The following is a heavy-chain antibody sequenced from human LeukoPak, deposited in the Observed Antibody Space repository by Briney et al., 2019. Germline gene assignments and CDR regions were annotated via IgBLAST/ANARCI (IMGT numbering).Heavy chain of an antibody. V-gene: IGHV1-2*06. CDR1: GYTFTGYY. CDR3: ASWDWNPNYYFDY. D-gene: IGHD1-1*01. J-gene: IGHJ4*02. Sequence: GASVKVSRKTSGYTFTGYYMHWVRQAPGQGLEWMGRINPNSGGTNYAQKFQGRVTMTRDTSITTAYMELSSLRSDDTAVYYCASWDWNPNYYFDYWGQGTLVTVSS. CDR2: INPNSGGT.